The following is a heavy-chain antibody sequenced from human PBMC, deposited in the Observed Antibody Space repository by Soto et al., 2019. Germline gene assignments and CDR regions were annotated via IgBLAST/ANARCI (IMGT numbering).Heavy chain of an antibody. J-gene: IGHJ3*01. CDR3: ARVRLSTAVNDALDG. CDR2: MTYDGATE. Sequence: QVRLVESGGGVVQPGTSLRLSCAASGFTFSDYGIHWVRQAAGKGLEWVASMTYDGATEYYADSVKGRFTMSRDNSKRALSLQMNSLRPDDTPVYYCARVRLSTAVNDALDGWGQGTTVTVSS. D-gene: IGHD3-3*02. CDR1: GFTFSDYG. V-gene: IGHV3-30*03.